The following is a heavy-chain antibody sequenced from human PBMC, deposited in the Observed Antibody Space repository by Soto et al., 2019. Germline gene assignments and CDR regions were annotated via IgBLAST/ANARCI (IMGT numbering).Heavy chain of an antibody. CDR3: ARAGHTYYDFWSGYYWNWFDP. D-gene: IGHD3-3*01. CDR1: GGSISSYY. Sequence: SDTLSLTCTVSGGSISSYYWSWIRQPPGKGLEWIGYIYYSGSTNYNPSLKSRVTISVDTSKNQFSLKLSSVTAADTAVYYCARAGHTYYDFWSGYYWNWFDPWGQGSLVTVSP. J-gene: IGHJ5*02. CDR2: IYYSGST. V-gene: IGHV4-59*07.